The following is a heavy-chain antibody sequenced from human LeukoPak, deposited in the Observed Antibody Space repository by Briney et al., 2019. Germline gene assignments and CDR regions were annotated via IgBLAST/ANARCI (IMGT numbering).Heavy chain of an antibody. J-gene: IGHJ3*02. CDR2: ISWNSGSI. CDR1: GFTFDDYA. V-gene: IGHV3-9*01. D-gene: IGHD1-26*01. Sequence: PGRSLRLSCAASGFTFDDYAMHWVRQAPGKGLEWVSGISWNSGSIGYADSVKGRFTISRDNAKNSLYLQMNSLRAEDAALYYCAKDMGYSGSGPGAFDIWGQGTMVTVSS. CDR3: AKDMGYSGSGPGAFDI.